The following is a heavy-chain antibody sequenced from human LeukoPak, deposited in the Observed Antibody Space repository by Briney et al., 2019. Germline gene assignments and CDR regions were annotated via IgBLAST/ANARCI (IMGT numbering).Heavy chain of an antibody. CDR3: ARLLFDYGDYVFTDG. CDR2: IFYSGST. V-gene: IGHV4-39*01. Sequence: PSETLSLTCTVSGGSISSSSYHWGWIRQPPGRGLEWIGTIFYSGSTYYNPSLKSRVTISVDTSKNQFSLKLSAATAADTAVYYCARLLFDYGDYVFTDGWSQGTTVTASS. D-gene: IGHD4-17*01. CDR1: GGSISSSSYH. J-gene: IGHJ6*02.